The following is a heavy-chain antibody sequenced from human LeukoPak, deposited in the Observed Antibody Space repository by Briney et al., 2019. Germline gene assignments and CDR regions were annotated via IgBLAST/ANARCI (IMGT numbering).Heavy chain of an antibody. CDR2: ISYDGTNK. D-gene: IGHD2-2*03. J-gene: IGHJ3*01. CDR3: VRPSIGYSYAFDV. CDR1: GFTFSSSA. Sequence: GRSLRLSCAASGFTFSSSAMHWVRQAPGKGLEWVAVISYDGTNKYYADSVRGRFTISRDNSKNTVYLQMNSLRREDTAIYYCVRPSIGYSYAFDVWGQGTVVAVSS. V-gene: IGHV3-30*04.